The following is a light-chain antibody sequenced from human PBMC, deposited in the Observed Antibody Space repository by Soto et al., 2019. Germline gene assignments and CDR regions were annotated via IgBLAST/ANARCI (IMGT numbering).Light chain of an antibody. J-gene: IGKJ4*01. Sequence: DIQMTQSPSSLSASVGDRATITCRASQSISSCLNWYQQKQGQAPKILLYAASSLQSGVPSRGRGSGSGTDFTLTISSLQPEDVATHYCQQNYSTPRTVGGGTKVDI. CDR2: AAS. V-gene: IGKV1-39*01. CDR1: QSISSC. CDR3: QQNYSTPRT.